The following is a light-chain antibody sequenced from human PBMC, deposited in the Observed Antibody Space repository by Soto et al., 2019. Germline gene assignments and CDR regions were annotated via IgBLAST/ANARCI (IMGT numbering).Light chain of an antibody. CDR2: DVS. Sequence: QSVLTQPASVSGSPGQSITISCTGTSSDVGGYNWVAWYQQHPGKAPKLMICDVSNRPSGVSNRFSGSKSGNTASLTISGLQAEDEADYYCSSYTSSNSVVFGGGTKATVL. CDR3: SSYTSSNSVV. V-gene: IGLV2-14*03. J-gene: IGLJ3*02. CDR1: SSDVGGYNW.